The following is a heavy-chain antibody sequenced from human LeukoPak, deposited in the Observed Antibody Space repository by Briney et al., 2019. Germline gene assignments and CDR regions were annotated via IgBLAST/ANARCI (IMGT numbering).Heavy chain of an antibody. J-gene: IGHJ4*02. CDR2: MKQDGSQK. CDR3: ARIGYEDDRSAFRYFDY. D-gene: IGHD6-13*01. Sequence: GGSLRLSCAGSGFSISNYGMNWVRQAPGKGLEWVANMKQDGSQKMYVDSVKGRFTISRDNAENSLYLQMNSLRPEDTAVYYCARIGYEDDRSAFRYFDYWGQGTLVTVSS. V-gene: IGHV3-7*05. CDR1: GFSISNYG.